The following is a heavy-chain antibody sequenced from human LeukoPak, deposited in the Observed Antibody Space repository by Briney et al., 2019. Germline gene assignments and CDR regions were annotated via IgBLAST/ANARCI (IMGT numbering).Heavy chain of an antibody. D-gene: IGHD3-10*01. CDR2: ISYDGGNK. J-gene: IGHJ4*02. CDR1: GFTFSSYG. V-gene: IGHV3-30*18. Sequence: GGSLRLYCAASGFTFSSYGMHWDRQAPGKGLEWVAVISYDGGNKYYADSVKGRFTISRDNSKNTLYLQMNSLRAEDTAVYYCAKDSYASGSYSFQVEYWGQGTLVTVSS. CDR3: AKDSYASGSYSFQVEY.